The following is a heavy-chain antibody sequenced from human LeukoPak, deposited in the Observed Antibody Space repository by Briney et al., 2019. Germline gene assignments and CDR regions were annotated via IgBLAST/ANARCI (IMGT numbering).Heavy chain of an antibody. CDR1: GFTFSSYA. CDR3: AKCHRGVIDY. D-gene: IGHD3-10*01. CDR2: ISGNGGST. V-gene: IGHV3-23*01. J-gene: IGHJ4*02. Sequence: PGGSLRLSCAASGFTFSSYAMSCVRQAPGKGLEWVSAISGNGGSTYYADSVKGRFTISRDNSKNTLYLQMNSLRAEDTAVYYCAKCHRGVIDYWGQGTLVTVSS.